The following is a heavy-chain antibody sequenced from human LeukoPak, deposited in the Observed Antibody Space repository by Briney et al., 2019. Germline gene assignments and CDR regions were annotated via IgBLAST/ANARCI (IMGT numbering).Heavy chain of an antibody. J-gene: IGHJ5*02. D-gene: IGHD2-2*01. CDR1: GYTFTSYA. Sequence: ASVQVSCKASGYTFTSYAIHWVRQAPGQRLEWMGWINAGNGNTKYSQKFQGRVTITRDTSASTAYMELSSLRSEDTAVYYCARGGQPQSEPVEYQQLEGIDPWGQGTLVTVSS. V-gene: IGHV1-3*01. CDR2: INAGNGNT. CDR3: ARGGQPQSEPVEYQQLEGIDP.